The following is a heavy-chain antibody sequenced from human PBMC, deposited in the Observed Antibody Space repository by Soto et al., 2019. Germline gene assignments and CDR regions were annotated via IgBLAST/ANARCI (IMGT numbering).Heavy chain of an antibody. CDR2: IKQDGSEK. CDR3: ARVVPYYDFWSGYRPPVFFDY. D-gene: IGHD3-3*01. Sequence: GGSLRLSCAASGFTFSSYWMSWVRQAPGKGLEWVANIKQDGSEKYYVDSVKGRFTISRDNAKNSLYLQMNSLRAEDTAVYYCARVVPYYDFWSGYRPPVFFDYWGQGTLVTVSS. V-gene: IGHV3-7*01. J-gene: IGHJ4*02. CDR1: GFTFSSYW.